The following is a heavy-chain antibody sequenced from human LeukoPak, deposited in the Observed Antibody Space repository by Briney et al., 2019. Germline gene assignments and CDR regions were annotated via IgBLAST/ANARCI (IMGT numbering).Heavy chain of an antibody. Sequence: ASVKVSCKASGYTFTSYGINWVRQAPGQGLEGMGWISAYNGNTNYAQKLQGRVTMTTDTSTSAAYMEPRSLRSDDTAVYYCARGARQLVVYWFDPWAQGTRVTVSS. V-gene: IGHV1-18*01. J-gene: IGHJ5*02. CDR3: ARGARQLVVYWFDP. D-gene: IGHD6-13*01. CDR1: GYTFTSYG. CDR2: ISAYNGNT.